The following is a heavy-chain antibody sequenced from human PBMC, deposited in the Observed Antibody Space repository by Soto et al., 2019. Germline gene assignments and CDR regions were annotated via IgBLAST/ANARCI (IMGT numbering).Heavy chain of an antibody. CDR1: GGTFSSYA. Sequence: QVQLVQSGAEVKKPGSSVKVSCKAPGGTFSSYAISWVRQAPGQGLEGMGGITPIFATAKYAQKFQGRVTITADESTSTGYMELSSLRSEDTAVYYCARSQGGSSSLDIYYYYYYGMDVWGQGTTVTVSS. CDR2: ITPIFATA. J-gene: IGHJ6*02. D-gene: IGHD2-15*01. CDR3: ARSQGGSSSLDIYYYYYYGMDV. V-gene: IGHV1-69*01.